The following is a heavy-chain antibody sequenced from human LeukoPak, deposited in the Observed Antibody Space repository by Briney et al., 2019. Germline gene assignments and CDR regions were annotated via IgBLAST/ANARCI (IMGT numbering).Heavy chain of an antibody. CDR3: ARDRPLGYCSSTSCYFRFDP. V-gene: IGHV1-69*04. J-gene: IGHJ5*02. Sequence: ASVKVSCKACGGTFSSYTISWVRQAPGQGLELMGRIIPILGIANYAQKFQGRVTITADESTSIAYMELSSLRSQDTAVYYCARDRPLGYCSSTSCYFRFDPWGQGTLVTFSS. CDR2: IIPILGIA. D-gene: IGHD2-2*01. CDR1: GGTFSSYT.